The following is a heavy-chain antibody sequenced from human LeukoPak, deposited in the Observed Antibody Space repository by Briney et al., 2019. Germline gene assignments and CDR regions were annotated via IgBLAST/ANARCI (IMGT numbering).Heavy chain of an antibody. Sequence: SETLSLTCAVYGGSFSGYYWSWIRQPPGKGPEWIGEINHSGSTNYNPSLKSRVTISVDTSKNQFSLKLSSVTAADTAVYYCARGHCSSTSCENFFDPWGQGTLVTVSS. CDR3: ARGHCSSTSCENFFDP. J-gene: IGHJ5*02. CDR2: INHSGST. V-gene: IGHV4-34*01. D-gene: IGHD2-2*01. CDR1: GGSFSGYY.